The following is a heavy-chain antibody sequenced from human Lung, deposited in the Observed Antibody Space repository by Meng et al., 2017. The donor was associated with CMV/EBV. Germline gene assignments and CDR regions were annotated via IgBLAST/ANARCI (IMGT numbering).Heavy chain of an antibody. CDR2: INHSGST. Sequence: SQXXSLTXAVYGGSLSGSYWGWIRQTPEKGLEWIGEINHSGSTTYNPSLKSRVTISIDTSKNQFSLKLSSVTAADTAVYYCARAVNDDFWSEYYRSDRIDYWXQGTXVTVSS. CDR1: GGSLSGSY. J-gene: IGHJ4*02. CDR3: ARAVNDDFWSEYYRSDRIDY. D-gene: IGHD3-3*01. V-gene: IGHV4-34*01.